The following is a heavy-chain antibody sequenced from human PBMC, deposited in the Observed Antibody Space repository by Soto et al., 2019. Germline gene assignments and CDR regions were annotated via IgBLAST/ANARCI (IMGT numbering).Heavy chain of an antibody. Sequence: ASVKVSCKASGGTFSSYTISWVRQAPGQGLEWMGRIIPILGIANYAQKFQGRVTITADKSTSTAYMELSSLRSEDTAVYYCARTGIAAAATPDYWGQGTLVTVSS. CDR3: ARTGIAAAATPDY. CDR1: GGTFSSYT. J-gene: IGHJ4*02. D-gene: IGHD6-13*01. CDR2: IIPILGIA. V-gene: IGHV1-69*02.